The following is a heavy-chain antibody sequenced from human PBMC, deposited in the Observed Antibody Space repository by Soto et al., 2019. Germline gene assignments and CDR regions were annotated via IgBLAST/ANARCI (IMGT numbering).Heavy chain of an antibody. CDR1: GFTVSNNY. CDR2: IYSGGST. J-gene: IGHJ4*02. D-gene: IGHD2-2*02. CDR3: ATYTSLDY. Sequence: EVQLVETGGGLIQPGGSLRLSCAAAGFTVSNNYMSWVRQAPGKGLEWVSLIYSGGSTFYADSVKGRFTISRYNSKNTLFLQMNSLRAEDTAVYFCATYTSLDYWGQGTLVTVSS. V-gene: IGHV3-53*02.